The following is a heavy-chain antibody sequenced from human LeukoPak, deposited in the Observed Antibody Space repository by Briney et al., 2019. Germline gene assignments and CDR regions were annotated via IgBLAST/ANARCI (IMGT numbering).Heavy chain of an antibody. CDR1: GGTFISYA. V-gene: IGHV1-69*05. CDR3: ARGSGYSGRNDY. D-gene: IGHD5-12*01. Sequence: SVKVSCKASGGTFISYAISWVRQAPGQGLEWMGGIIPIFGTANYAQKFQGRVTITTDESTSTAYMELSSLRSEDTAVYYCARGSGYSGRNDYWGQGTLVTVSS. J-gene: IGHJ4*02. CDR2: IIPIFGTA.